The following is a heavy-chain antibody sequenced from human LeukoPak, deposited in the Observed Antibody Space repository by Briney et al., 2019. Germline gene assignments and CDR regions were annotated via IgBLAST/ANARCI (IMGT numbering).Heavy chain of an antibody. CDR2: ITGSGDST. Sequence: GGSLRLSCAASGFTFSSDAMSWVRQAPGKGLEWVSGITGSGDSTYYADSVKGRFTISRDNSKNTLYLQMNSLRAEDTAVYYCANPRGASMFDYWGQGTLVTVSS. CDR1: GFTFSSDA. D-gene: IGHD3-10*01. J-gene: IGHJ4*02. CDR3: ANPRGASMFDY. V-gene: IGHV3-23*01.